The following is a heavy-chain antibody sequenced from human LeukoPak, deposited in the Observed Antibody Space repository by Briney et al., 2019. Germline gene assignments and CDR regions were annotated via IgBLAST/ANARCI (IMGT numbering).Heavy chain of an antibody. D-gene: IGHD3-3*01. CDR3: ARESGLDF. Sequence: GGSLRLSCAASGFTFSRYSMHWVRQAPGKGLVWVSRIISDGSSTIYADSVKGRFTISRDNAKNTLYLQMNSLRAEDTAVYYCARESGLDFWGQGTLVTVSS. V-gene: IGHV3-74*01. CDR1: GFTFSRYS. J-gene: IGHJ4*02. CDR2: IISDGSST.